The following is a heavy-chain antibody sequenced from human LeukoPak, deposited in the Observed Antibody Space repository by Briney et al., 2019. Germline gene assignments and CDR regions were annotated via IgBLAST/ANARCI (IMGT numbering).Heavy chain of an antibody. CDR1: GGPISNFY. Sequence: SETLSLTCTVSGGPISNFYWSWIRQPPGKGLEWIGRFYTRGTTNYNPSLKSRVTISLDTSKNQFSLRLNSVTAADTAVYYCARDVDYGGKFDYWGQGTLVTVSS. V-gene: IGHV4-4*08. J-gene: IGHJ4*02. D-gene: IGHD4-23*01. CDR2: FYTRGTT. CDR3: ARDVDYGGKFDY.